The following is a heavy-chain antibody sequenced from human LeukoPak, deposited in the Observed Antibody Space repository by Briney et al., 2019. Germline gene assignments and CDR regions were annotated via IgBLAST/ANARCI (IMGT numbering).Heavy chain of an antibody. D-gene: IGHD2-21*02. J-gene: IGHJ5*02. CDR3: ARKGCTGDCYRFDP. CDR2: INTDNGNT. Sequence: ASVKVSCKASGYTFNTYGISWVRQAPGQRPEWMGWINTDNGNTKYAQKFQGRVTMTTDTSTSTAYMELSSLRSDDTAVYYCARKGCTGDCYRFDPWGQGTLVTVS. V-gene: IGHV1-18*01. CDR1: GYTFNTYG.